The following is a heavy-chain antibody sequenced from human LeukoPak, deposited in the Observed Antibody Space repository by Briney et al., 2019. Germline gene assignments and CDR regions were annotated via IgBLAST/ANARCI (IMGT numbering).Heavy chain of an antibody. CDR3: AKAGDIVVVPAAPHYFDY. V-gene: IGHV1-46*01. Sequence: ASVKVSCKASGYTFTSNYIHWVRQAPGQGLEWMGMINPRDGSTSYAQKFQGRVTVTRDTSTSTVLMELSGLRSEDTAVYYCAKAGDIVVVPAAPHYFDYWGQGTLVTVSS. J-gene: IGHJ4*02. CDR2: INPRDGST. D-gene: IGHD2-2*01. CDR1: GYTFTSNY.